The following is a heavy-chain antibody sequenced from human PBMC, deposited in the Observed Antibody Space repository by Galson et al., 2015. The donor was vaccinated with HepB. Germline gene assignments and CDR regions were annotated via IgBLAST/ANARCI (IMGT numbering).Heavy chain of an antibody. D-gene: IGHD7-27*01. Sequence: SLRLSCAASGFTVSSNYMSWVRQAPGKGLEWVSLIYSGGSTSYADSVKGRFTISRDNSKNTLYLQMNSLRAEDTAVYYCAKDRTGGFDYWGQGTLVTVSS. V-gene: IGHV3-66*01. CDR3: AKDRTGGFDY. J-gene: IGHJ4*02. CDR1: GFTVSSNY. CDR2: IYSGGST.